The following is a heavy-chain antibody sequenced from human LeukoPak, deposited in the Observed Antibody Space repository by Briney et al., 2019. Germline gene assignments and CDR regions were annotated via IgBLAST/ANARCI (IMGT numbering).Heavy chain of an antibody. CDR1: GGSISSSSYY. V-gene: IGHV4-39*01. CDR2: IYYSGST. Sequence: SETLSLTCTVSGGSISSSSYYWGWIRQPPGKGLEWIGSIYYSGSTYYNPSLKSRVTISVDTSKNQFSLKLSSVTAADTAVYYCARSRGLAAAGHFDYWGQGTLVTVSS. J-gene: IGHJ4*02. D-gene: IGHD6-13*01. CDR3: ARSRGLAAAGHFDY.